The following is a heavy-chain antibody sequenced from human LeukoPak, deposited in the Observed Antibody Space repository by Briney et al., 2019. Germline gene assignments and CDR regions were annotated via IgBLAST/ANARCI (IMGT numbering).Heavy chain of an antibody. D-gene: IGHD2-15*01. CDR2: INHSGST. J-gene: IGHJ3*02. CDR3: ARGARVVVAATLVRAFDI. Sequence: PSETLSLTCAVYGGSFSGYYWSWIRQPPGKGLEWIGEINHSGSTNYNPSLKSRVTISVDTSKNQFSLKLSSVTAADTAVYYCARGARVVVAATLVRAFDIWGQGTMVTVSS. V-gene: IGHV4-34*01. CDR1: GGSFSGYY.